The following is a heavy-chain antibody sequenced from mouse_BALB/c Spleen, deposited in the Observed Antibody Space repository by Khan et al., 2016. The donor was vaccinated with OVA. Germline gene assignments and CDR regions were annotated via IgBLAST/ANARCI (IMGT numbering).Heavy chain of an antibody. D-gene: IGHD2-3*01. CDR2: ISYSGST. Sequence: EVELVESGPGLVKPSQSLSLTCTVTGYSITSDYAWNWIRQPPGNKLEWMGYISYSGSTNYNPSLKSRISITRDTSKNQFFLQLNSVTTEDTATYYCARDGSRYNYAMDYWGQGTSVTVSS. J-gene: IGHJ4*01. CDR3: ARDGSRYNYAMDY. V-gene: IGHV3-2*02. CDR1: GYSITSDYA.